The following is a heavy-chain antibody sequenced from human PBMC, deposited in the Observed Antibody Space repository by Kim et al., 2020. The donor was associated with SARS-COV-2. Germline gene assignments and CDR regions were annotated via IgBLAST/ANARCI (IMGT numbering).Heavy chain of an antibody. D-gene: IGHD3-22*01. V-gene: IGHV1-24*01. Sequence: ASVKVSCKVSGYTLTELSMHWVRQAPGKGLEWMGGFDPEDGETIYAQKFQGRVTMTEDTSTDTAYMELSSLRSEDTAVYYCATPDYYDSSGNDYVLSYWGQGTLVTVSS. CDR1: GYTLTELS. J-gene: IGHJ4*02. CDR2: FDPEDGET. CDR3: ATPDYYDSSGNDYVLSY.